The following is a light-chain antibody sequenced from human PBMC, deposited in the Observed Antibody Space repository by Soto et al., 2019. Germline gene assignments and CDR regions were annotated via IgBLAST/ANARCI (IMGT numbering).Light chain of an antibody. Sequence: QSVLTQPASMSGSPGHSITISCTGTSSDVGGYNFVSWYQQHPGKAPKLMIYHVTNRPSGVSSRFSGSKSGNTASLTISGLQAEDEADYYCSSYTSNITPYVFGTGTKVTVL. CDR1: SSDVGGYNF. J-gene: IGLJ1*01. CDR2: HVT. CDR3: SSYTSNITPYV. V-gene: IGLV2-14*01.